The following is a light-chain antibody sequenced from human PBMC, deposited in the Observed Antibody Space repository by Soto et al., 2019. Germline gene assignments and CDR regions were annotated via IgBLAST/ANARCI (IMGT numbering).Light chain of an antibody. CDR1: QSVSSY. Sequence: ESVLTQSAAALSLSPGERATLSCRASQSVSSYLAWYQQKPGQAPRLLIYDASNRATGIPARFSGSGSGTDFTLTISSLEPEDFAVYYCQQRSNWVSFGGGTKVDIK. V-gene: IGKV3-11*01. CDR2: DAS. J-gene: IGKJ4*01. CDR3: QQRSNWVS.